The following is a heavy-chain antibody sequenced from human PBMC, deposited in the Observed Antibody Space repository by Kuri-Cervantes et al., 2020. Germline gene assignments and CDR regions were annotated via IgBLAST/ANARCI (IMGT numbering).Heavy chain of an antibody. V-gene: IGHV3-30*03. Sequence: LSLTCAASGFTFSSYGMHWVRQAPGKGLEWVAVISYDGSNKYYTDSVKGRFTISRDNSKNTLYLQMNSLRAEDTAVYYCARDATGGLDYWGQGTLVTVSS. D-gene: IGHD7-27*01. CDR2: ISYDGSNK. CDR3: ARDATGGLDY. CDR1: GFTFSSYG. J-gene: IGHJ4*02.